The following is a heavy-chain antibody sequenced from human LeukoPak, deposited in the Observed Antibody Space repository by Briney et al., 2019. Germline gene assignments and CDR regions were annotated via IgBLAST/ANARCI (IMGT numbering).Heavy chain of an antibody. CDR3: ARGGYDILTGYYAHFDY. CDR1: GYTFTSYY. Sequence: GASVKVSCKASGYTFTSYYMHWVRQAPGQGLEWMGIINPSGGSTSYAQKFQGRVTMTRDMSTSTVYMELSSLRSEDTAVYYCARGGYDILTGYYAHFDYWGQGTLVTVSS. D-gene: IGHD3-9*01. CDR2: INPSGGST. V-gene: IGHV1-46*01. J-gene: IGHJ4*02.